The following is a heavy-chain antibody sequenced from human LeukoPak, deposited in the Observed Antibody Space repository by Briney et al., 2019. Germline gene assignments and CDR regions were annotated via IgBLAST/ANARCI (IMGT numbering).Heavy chain of an antibody. CDR1: GFTFSTYY. CDR2: IKQDGSEK. J-gene: IGHJ4*02. V-gene: IGHV3-7*03. Sequence: GGSLRLSCAASGFTFSTYYMSWVRQAPGTGLEWVANIKQDGSEKYYVDSVKGRFTISRDNAKNSLYLQMNSLRAEDMALYYCAKGQSSQLLLYYFDYWGQGTLVTVSS. D-gene: IGHD2-2*01. CDR3: AKGQSSQLLLYYFDY.